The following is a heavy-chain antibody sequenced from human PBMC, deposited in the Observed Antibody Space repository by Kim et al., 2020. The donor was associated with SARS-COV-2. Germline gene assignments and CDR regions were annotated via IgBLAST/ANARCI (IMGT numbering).Heavy chain of an antibody. CDR1: GFTFSNAW. Sequence: GGSLRLSCVASGFTFSNAWMNWVRQAPGKGLEWVGRIRSKPDGGTTDYAAPVKGRFTISRDDSKNTVYVQVNSLKTEDTAVYYCFVRLVDIWGQGTMVT. V-gene: IGHV3-15*01. CDR2: IRSKPDGGTT. CDR3: FVRLVDI. D-gene: IGHD6-19*01. J-gene: IGHJ3*02.